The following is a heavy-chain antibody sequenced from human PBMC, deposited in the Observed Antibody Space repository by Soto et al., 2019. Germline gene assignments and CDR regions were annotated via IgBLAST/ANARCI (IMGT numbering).Heavy chain of an antibody. V-gene: IGHV3-73*01. J-gene: IGHJ3*02. CDR3: TSSLGELSFPRAFDI. CDR2: IRSKTNSYAT. D-gene: IGHD3-16*02. CDR1: GFTVSGSA. Sequence: EVQLVESGGGLVQPGGSLKLSCAASGFTVSGSAVHWVRQASGKGLEWVGRIRSKTNSYATAYAASVKGRFTISRDDSKNPGYLQMNSLKTDDSAGYSGTSSLGELSFPRAFDIWGQGTMVTVSS.